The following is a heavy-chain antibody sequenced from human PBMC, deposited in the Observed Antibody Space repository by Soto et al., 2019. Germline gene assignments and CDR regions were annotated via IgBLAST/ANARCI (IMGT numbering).Heavy chain of an antibody. Sequence: ASVKVSCKASGYTFTSYDINWVRQATGQGLEWMGWMNPNSGNTGYAQKFQVRVTMTSNTSISTAYMELSSLRSEGTAVYYCARVNTISGVVRTPYGMDVWSQGTTVAGSS. CDR1: GYTFTSYD. D-gene: IGHD3-3*01. V-gene: IGHV1-8*01. CDR3: ARVNTISGVVRTPYGMDV. J-gene: IGHJ6*02. CDR2: MNPNSGNT.